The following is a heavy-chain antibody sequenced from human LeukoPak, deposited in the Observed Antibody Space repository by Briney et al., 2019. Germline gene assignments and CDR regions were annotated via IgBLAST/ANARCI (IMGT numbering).Heavy chain of an antibody. Sequence: PGGSLRLSCAASGFTFSSHWMNWVRQAPGKGLEWVANINQDGSEKYYVDSVKGRFTISRDNAKNSLYLQMNSLRAEDTAVYYCARGAVLASGSYQKRRYYFDYWGQGTLVTVSS. CDR3: ARGAVLASGSYQKRRYYFDY. CDR2: INQDGSEK. V-gene: IGHV3-7*01. CDR1: GFTFSSHW. D-gene: IGHD1-26*01. J-gene: IGHJ4*02.